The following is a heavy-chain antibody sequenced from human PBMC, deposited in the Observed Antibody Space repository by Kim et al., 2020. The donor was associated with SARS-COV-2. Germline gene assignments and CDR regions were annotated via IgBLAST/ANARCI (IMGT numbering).Heavy chain of an antibody. CDR1: GGTFSSYA. CDR3: AGVQGQWLATHLKNWFDP. CDR2: IISIFGTA. V-gene: IGHV1-69*13. J-gene: IGHJ5*02. D-gene: IGHD6-19*01. Sequence: SVKVSCKASGGTFSSYAISWVRQAPAQGLECMGGIISIFGTANYAQQFQGRVTITADESTSTAYIELGSLRSEETAVYYCAGVQGQWLATHLKNWFDPWGQVTLVSVCS.